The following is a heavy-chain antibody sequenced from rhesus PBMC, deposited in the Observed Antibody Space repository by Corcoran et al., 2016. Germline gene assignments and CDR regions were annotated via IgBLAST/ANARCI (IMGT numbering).Heavy chain of an antibody. J-gene: IGHJ2*01. CDR2: IYGRGGSN. CDR1: GYSISSGYY. CDR3: ARVGSSWSEWDTVGTEWYFDL. D-gene: IGHD5-42*01. Sequence: QVQLQESGPGLVKPSETLSLTCAVSGYSISSGYYWGWIRQPPGKGLEGIGRIYGRGGSNYLNPSPTSRVTLSVDTSQNQFSLKLSAVTAADTAVYYCARVGSSWSEWDTVGTEWYFDLWGPGTPITISS. V-gene: IGHV4S14*01.